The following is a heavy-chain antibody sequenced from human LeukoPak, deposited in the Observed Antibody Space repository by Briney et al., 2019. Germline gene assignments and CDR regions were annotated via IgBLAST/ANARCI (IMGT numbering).Heavy chain of an antibody. J-gene: IGHJ4*02. D-gene: IGHD3-22*01. V-gene: IGHV3-21*04. CDR3: ARAAYDSGSYIVNHDY. CDR2: IDTSTTYM. CDR1: GFTFSSYS. Sequence: GGSLRLSCAASGFTFSSYSMNWVRQAPGKGLEWVSSIDTSTTYMTYADSVKGRFTISRDNSKNTLYLQMNSLRAEDTAVYYCARAAYDSGSYIVNHDYWGQGTLVTVSS.